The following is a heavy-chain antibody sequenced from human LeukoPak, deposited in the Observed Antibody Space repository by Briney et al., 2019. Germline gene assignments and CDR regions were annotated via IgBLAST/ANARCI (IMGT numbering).Heavy chain of an antibody. J-gene: IGHJ3*02. D-gene: IGHD2-15*01. CDR1: GGSISSYY. CDR3: ARVWGYCSGGSCSKTFDI. CDR2: IYYSGST. V-gene: IGHV4-59*01. Sequence: SETLSLTCTVAGGSISSYYWSWIRQPPGKGLEWSGYIYYSGSTNYNPSLKSRVTISVDTSKTQFSLKLSSVTAADTAVYYCARVWGYCSGGSCSKTFDIWGQGKMVTVSS.